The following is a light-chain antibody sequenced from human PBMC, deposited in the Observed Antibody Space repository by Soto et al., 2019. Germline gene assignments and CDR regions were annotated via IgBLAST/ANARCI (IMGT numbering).Light chain of an antibody. V-gene: IGLV1-40*01. CDR1: SSNIGAGYD. J-gene: IGLJ2*01. Sequence: QSVLTQPPSVSGAPGQRVTISCTGSSSNIGAGYDVHWYQHLPGTAPKLLIYGNSNRPSGVPDRFSGSKSGTSASLANTGLQAEDEADYYCHSYDSSLSGSVFGGGTKVTVL. CDR3: HSYDSSLSGSV. CDR2: GNS.